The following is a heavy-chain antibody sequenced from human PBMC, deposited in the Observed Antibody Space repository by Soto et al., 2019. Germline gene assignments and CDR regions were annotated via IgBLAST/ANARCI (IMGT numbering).Heavy chain of an antibody. Sequence: NPSETLSLTCAVSGDSISRSYWWSWIRQPPGKGLEWIGYFYHSGSSNYNPTLKSRVTILLGTSKTQLSLNPTSVTAADTAVYYCARQMSVVVAPWEFYPWGQGTPVTISS. D-gene: IGHD5-12*01. CDR3: ARQMSVVVAPWEFYP. CDR1: GDSISRSYW. J-gene: IGHJ5*02. CDR2: FYHSGSS. V-gene: IGHV4-59*08.